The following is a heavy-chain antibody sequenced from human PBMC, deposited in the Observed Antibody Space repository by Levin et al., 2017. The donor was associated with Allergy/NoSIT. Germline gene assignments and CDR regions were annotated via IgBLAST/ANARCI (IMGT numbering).Heavy chain of an antibody. Sequence: WQTLSLTCAVYGGSFSGYYWSWIRQPPGKGLEWIGEINHSGSTNYNPSLKSRVTISVDTSKNQFSLKLSSVTAADTAVYYCARGIPHVLRFLEWLSYFDYWGQGTLVTVSS. J-gene: IGHJ4*02. CDR1: GGSFSGYY. CDR2: INHSGST. CDR3: ARGIPHVLRFLEWLSYFDY. V-gene: IGHV4-34*01. D-gene: IGHD3-3*01.